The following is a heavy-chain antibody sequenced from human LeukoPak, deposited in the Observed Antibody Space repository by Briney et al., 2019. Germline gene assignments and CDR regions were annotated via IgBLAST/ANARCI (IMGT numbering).Heavy chain of an antibody. V-gene: IGHV1-69*05. CDR3: ARQRTGAGGNCCDL. Sequence: SVNVSCKASGGTFSSYAISWVRQAPGQGLEWMGGIIPIFGTANYAQKFQGRVTITTDESTSTAYMELSSLRSEDTAVYYCARQRTGAGGNCCDLGGQGTLVTVSS. D-gene: IGHD6-13*01. CDR2: IIPIFGTA. J-gene: IGHJ5*02. CDR1: GGTFSSYA.